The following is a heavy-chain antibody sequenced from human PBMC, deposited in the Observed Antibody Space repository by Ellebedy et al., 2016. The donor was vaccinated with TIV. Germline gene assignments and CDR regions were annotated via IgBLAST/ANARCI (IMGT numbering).Heavy chain of an antibody. CDR3: ARSPWGYDYDFDY. CDR2: IKQDGSEK. D-gene: IGHD4-17*01. CDR1: GFTFSSYW. J-gene: IGHJ4*02. Sequence: GGSLRLSXAASGFTFSSYWMSWVRQAPGKGLEWVANIKQDGSEKYYVDSVKGRFTISRDNAKNSLYLQMNSLRAEDTAVYYCARSPWGYDYDFDYWGQGTLVTVSS. V-gene: IGHV3-7*01.